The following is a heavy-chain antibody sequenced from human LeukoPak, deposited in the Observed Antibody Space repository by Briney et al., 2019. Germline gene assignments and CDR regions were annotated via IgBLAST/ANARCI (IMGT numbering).Heavy chain of an antibody. D-gene: IGHD4/OR15-4a*01. Sequence: SVKVSCKASGGTFSTYAISWVRQAPGQGLEWMGRIIPILNIINYAQKFQGRVTITADKSTSTAYMELSSLRSEDTAVYYCARGGLRAIDYWGQGTLVTVSS. J-gene: IGHJ4*02. CDR3: ARGGLRAIDY. V-gene: IGHV1-69*04. CDR1: GGTFSTYA. CDR2: IIPILNII.